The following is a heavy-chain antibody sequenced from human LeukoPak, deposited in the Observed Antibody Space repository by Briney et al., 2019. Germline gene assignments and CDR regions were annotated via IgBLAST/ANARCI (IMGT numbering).Heavy chain of an antibody. D-gene: IGHD3-10*01. Sequence: SETLSLTCTVSGGSISTYYWSWIRQPPGKGLEWIGYIYHSGSTYYNPSLKSRVTISVDTSKNQFSLKLSSVTAADTAVYYCARDGRVRGGRDYFDYWGQGTLVTVSS. J-gene: IGHJ4*02. CDR3: ARDGRVRGGRDYFDY. CDR2: IYHSGST. CDR1: GGSISTYY. V-gene: IGHV4-59*06.